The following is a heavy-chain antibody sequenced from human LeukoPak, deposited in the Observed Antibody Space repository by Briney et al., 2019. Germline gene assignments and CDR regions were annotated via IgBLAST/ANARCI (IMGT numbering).Heavy chain of an antibody. Sequence: SETLSLTCTVSGGSISSGSYYWSWIRQPPGKGLEWIGEINHSGSTNYNPSLKSRVTISVDTSKNQFSLKLSSVTAADTAVYYCARRRTAMVTIVWFDPWGQGTLVTVSS. J-gene: IGHJ5*02. D-gene: IGHD5-18*01. V-gene: IGHV4-39*07. CDR3: ARRRTAMVTIVWFDP. CDR2: INHSGST. CDR1: GGSISSGSYY.